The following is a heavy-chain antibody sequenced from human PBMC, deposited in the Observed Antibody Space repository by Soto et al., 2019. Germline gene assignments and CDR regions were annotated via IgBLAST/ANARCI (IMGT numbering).Heavy chain of an antibody. D-gene: IGHD6-6*01. J-gene: IGHJ4*02. CDR3: AREYLTIRESIAVDY. V-gene: IGHV3-30-3*01. CDR2: ISYDGSNK. CDR1: GFTFSSYA. Sequence: GGSLRLSCAASGFTFSSYAMHWVRQAPGKGLEWVAVISYDGSNKYYADSVKGRSTISRDNSKNTLYLQMNSLRAEDTAVYYCAREYLTIRESIAVDYWGQGTLVTVSS.